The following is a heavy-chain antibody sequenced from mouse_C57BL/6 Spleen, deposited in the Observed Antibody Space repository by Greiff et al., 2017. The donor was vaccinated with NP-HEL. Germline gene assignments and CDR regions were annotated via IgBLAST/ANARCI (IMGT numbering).Heavy chain of an antibody. CDR3: ARPTGGRGYFDY. V-gene: IGHV1-55*01. CDR2: IYPGSGST. J-gene: IGHJ2*01. Sequence: QVQLQQPGAELVKPGASVKMSCKASGYTFTSYWITWVKQRPGQGLEWIGDIYPGSGSTNYNEKFKSKATLTVDTSSSTAYMQLSSLTSEDSAVYYCARPTGGRGYFDYWGQGTTLTVSS. D-gene: IGHD1-1*01. CDR1: GYTFTSYW.